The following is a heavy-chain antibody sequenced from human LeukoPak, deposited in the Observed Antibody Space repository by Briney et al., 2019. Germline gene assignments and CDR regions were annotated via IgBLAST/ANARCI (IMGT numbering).Heavy chain of an antibody. J-gene: IGHJ6*04. CDR2: IYSGGSI. V-gene: IGHV3-53*01. D-gene: IGHD3-10*02. Sequence: GGSLRLSCAASGFTVSSNYMSWVRQAPGKGLEWVSVIYSGGSIYYADSVKGRFTISRDNAKNSLYLQMNSLRAEDTAVYYCAELGITMIGGVWGKGTTVTISS. CDR3: AELGITMIGGV. CDR1: GFTVSSNY.